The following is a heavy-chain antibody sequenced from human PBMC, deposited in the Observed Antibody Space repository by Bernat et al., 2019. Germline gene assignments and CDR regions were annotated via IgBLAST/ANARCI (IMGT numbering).Heavy chain of an antibody. J-gene: IGHJ4*02. D-gene: IGHD6-19*01. CDR1: GGSISSSSYY. CDR2: IYYSGST. Sequence: QLQLQESGPGLVKPSETLSLTCTVSGGSISSSSYYWGWIRQPPGKGLEWIGSIYYSGSTYYNPSFKSRVTISVDTSKNQFSLKLSSVTAADTAVYYCARPFGPPHSSGWYRWGQGTLVTVSS. CDR3: ARPFGPPHSSGWYR. V-gene: IGHV4-39*01.